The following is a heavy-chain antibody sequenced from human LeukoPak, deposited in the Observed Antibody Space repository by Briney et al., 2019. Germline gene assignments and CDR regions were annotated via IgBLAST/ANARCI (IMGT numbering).Heavy chain of an antibody. CDR2: ISGDGGST. V-gene: IGHV3-43*02. CDR3: AKDMTLAYCGGDCPAPFDY. D-gene: IGHD2-21*02. CDR1: GFTFDDYA. Sequence: GGSLRLSCAASGFTFDDYAMHWVRQAPGRGLEWVSLISGDGGSTYYADSVKGRFTISRDNSKNSLYLQMNSLRTEDTALYYCAKDMTLAYCGGDCPAPFDYWGQGTLVTVSS. J-gene: IGHJ4*02.